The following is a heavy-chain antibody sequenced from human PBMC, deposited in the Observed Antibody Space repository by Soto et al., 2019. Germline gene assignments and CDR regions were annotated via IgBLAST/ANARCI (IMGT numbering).Heavy chain of an antibody. Sequence: SETLSLTCTVSGVSINSADFYWSWIRQAPGKGLEWIGYIYHTGSSQHHPSLRGRVDISMDTSKNAFSLNLSSVTADDTAVYYCARGIWNIEEMIYGFYFDPWGPGTLVTVSS. D-gene: IGHD2-8*01. CDR2: IYHTGSS. CDR3: ARGIWNIEEMIYGFYFDP. V-gene: IGHV4-30-4*01. J-gene: IGHJ5*02. CDR1: GVSINSADFY.